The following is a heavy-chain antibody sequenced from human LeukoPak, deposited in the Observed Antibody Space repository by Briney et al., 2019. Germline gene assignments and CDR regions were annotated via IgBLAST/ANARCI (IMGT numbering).Heavy chain of an antibody. CDR3: ARDASAGVNYSGSGSYLSWGYYYYMDV. J-gene: IGHJ6*03. Sequence: ASVKVSCKASGYTFTNYYMHWVRQAPGQGLEWMGLINPSGDITTYAQKFQGRVTMTGDMSTTTVYMELSSLRSEDTAVYYCARDASAGVNYSGSGSYLSWGYYYYMDVWGQGTLVTVSS. CDR2: INPSGDIT. CDR1: GYTFTNYY. D-gene: IGHD3-10*01. V-gene: IGHV1-46*01.